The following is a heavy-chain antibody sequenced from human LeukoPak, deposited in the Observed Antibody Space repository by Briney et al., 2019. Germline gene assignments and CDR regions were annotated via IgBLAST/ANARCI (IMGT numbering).Heavy chain of an antibody. D-gene: IGHD6-13*01. J-gene: IGHJ6*03. CDR3: ARDAPAALYYYYMDV. CDR1: GGSISSGGYY. Sequence: SETLSLTCTVSGGSISSGGYYWGWIRQPPGKGLEWIGYIYHSGSTYYNPSLKSRVTISVDRSKNQFSLKLSSVTAADTAVYYCARDAPAALYYYYMDVWGKGTTVTVSS. CDR2: IYHSGST. V-gene: IGHV4-30-2*01.